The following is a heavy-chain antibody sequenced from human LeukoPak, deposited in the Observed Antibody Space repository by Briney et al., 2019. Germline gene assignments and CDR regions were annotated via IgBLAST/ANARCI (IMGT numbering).Heavy chain of an antibody. V-gene: IGHV3-30*02. CDR2: IGFDGSYS. D-gene: IGHD2-21*01. CDR1: GFSFSSYG. CDR3: LDI. Sequence: SGGSLRLSCTASGFSFSSYGMVWVRQAPGKALEWLTFIGFDGSYSNYGDSVKGRFTVSRDNYCAKDKTRIVVVVPGSRMKSDALDIWGQGAMVTVSS. J-gene: IGHJ3*02.